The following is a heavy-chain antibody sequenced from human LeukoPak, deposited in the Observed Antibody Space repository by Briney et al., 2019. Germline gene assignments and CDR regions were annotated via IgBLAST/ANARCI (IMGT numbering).Heavy chain of an antibody. CDR1: GYSISTGYY. D-gene: IGHD1-26*01. Sequence: SQTLSLTCTVSGYSISTGYYWDWIRQPPGKGLEWIGSIYHSGGTYYNSSLKSRVTISVDTSKNQFSLKLSSVTAADTAVYYCAREGCSGNYTPCLVDYWGQGTLVTVSS. J-gene: IGHJ4*02. CDR3: AREGCSGNYTPCLVDY. V-gene: IGHV4-38-2*02. CDR2: IYHSGGT.